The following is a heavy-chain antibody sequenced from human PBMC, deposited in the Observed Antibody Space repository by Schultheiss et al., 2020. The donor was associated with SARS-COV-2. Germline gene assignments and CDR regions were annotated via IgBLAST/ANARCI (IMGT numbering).Heavy chain of an antibody. CDR1: GFTFSSYA. D-gene: IGHD2-2*01. Sequence: GGSLRLSCAASGFTFSSYAMHWVRQAPGKGLEWVSAISGSGGSTYYADSVKGRFTISRDNSKNTLYLQMNSLRAEDTAVYYCARARGDIVVVPAAMRGAFDIWGQGTMVTVSS. V-gene: IGHV3-23*01. CDR3: ARARGDIVVVPAAMRGAFDI. CDR2: ISGSGGST. J-gene: IGHJ3*02.